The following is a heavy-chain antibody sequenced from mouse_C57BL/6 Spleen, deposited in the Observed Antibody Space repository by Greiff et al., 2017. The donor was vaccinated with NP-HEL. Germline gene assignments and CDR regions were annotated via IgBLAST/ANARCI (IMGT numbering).Heavy chain of an antibody. CDR1: GYTFTSYW. CDR3: ARDGSSYGYFDV. D-gene: IGHD1-1*01. J-gene: IGHJ1*03. Sequence: VQLQQPGAELVKPGASVKMSCKASGYTFTSYWITWVKQRPGQGLEWIGDIYPGSGSTNYNEKFKSKATLTVDKSSSTAYMQLSSLTSEDSAVYYCARDGSSYGYFDVWGTGTTVTVSS. V-gene: IGHV1-55*01. CDR2: IYPGSGST.